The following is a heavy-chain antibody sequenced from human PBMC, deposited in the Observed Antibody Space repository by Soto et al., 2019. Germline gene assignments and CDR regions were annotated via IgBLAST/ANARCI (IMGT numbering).Heavy chain of an antibody. CDR2: IKQDGSEK. CDR3: ARARSRGYNYGYCLDY. CDR1: ELTFSGDW. J-gene: IGHJ4*02. Sequence: GGSLRLSCAASELTFSGDWMSWVRKAPGKGLEWVANIKQDGSEKYYVDSVKGRFTISRDNAKNSLYLQMNSLRAEDTAVYYCARARSRGYNYGYCLDYWGQGTLVTVSS. D-gene: IGHD5-18*01. V-gene: IGHV3-7*01.